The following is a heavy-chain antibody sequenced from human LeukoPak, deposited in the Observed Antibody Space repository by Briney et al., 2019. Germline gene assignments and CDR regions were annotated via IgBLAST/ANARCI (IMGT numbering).Heavy chain of an antibody. Sequence: SETLSLTCTVSGDSISRYYWSWIRQPAGKGLEWIGRIYNGGIITYNPSLKSRVTMSIDTSNNQFSLKLSSVTAADTAVYYCARSGSGYLRYYFDYWGQGTLVTVSS. V-gene: IGHV4-4*07. CDR3: ARSGSGYLRYYFDY. D-gene: IGHD5-12*01. CDR2: IYNGGII. CDR1: GDSISRYY. J-gene: IGHJ4*02.